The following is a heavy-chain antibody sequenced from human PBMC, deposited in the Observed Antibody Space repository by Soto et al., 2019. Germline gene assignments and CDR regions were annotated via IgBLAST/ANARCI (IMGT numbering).Heavy chain of an antibody. CDR2: IYYSGST. V-gene: IGHV4-59*08. J-gene: IGHJ4*02. CDR1: GGSISSYY. CDR3: PRRYGYYSDY. D-gene: IGHD4-17*01. Sequence: QVQLQESGPGLVKPSETLSLTCTVSGGSISSYYWSWIRQPPGKGLEWVGYIYYSGSTNYNPSLKIWVVILVDPCKDKLSLKMSSVTGIVTAVYYCPRRYGYYSDYWGQGTLVTVSS.